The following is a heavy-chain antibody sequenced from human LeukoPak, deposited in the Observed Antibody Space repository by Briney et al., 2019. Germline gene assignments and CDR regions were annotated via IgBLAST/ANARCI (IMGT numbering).Heavy chain of an antibody. CDR3: ARRVAVANYYFDY. Sequence: SETLSLTCTVSGGSISSSNYYWGWIRQPPGKGLEWIGNIYYGGSTYYNPSLKSRVTISVDTSKNQFSLKLSSVTAADTAVYYCARRVAVANYYFDYWGQGTLVTVSS. CDR2: IYYGGST. D-gene: IGHD6-19*01. V-gene: IGHV4-39*01. J-gene: IGHJ4*02. CDR1: GGSISSSNYY.